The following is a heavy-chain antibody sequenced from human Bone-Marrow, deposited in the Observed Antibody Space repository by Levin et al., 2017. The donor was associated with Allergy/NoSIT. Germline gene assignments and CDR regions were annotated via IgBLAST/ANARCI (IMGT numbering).Heavy chain of an antibody. CDR1: GFTFSSYA. CDR2: ISYDGSNK. CDR3: ARDRGRNSGYYYYYYGMDV. V-gene: IGHV3-30-3*01. Sequence: GGSLRLSCAASGFTFSSYAMHWVRQAPGKGLEWVAVISYDGSNKYYADSVKGRFTISRDNSKNTLYLQMNSLRAEDTAVYYCARDRGRNSGYYYYYYGMDVWGQGTTVTVSS. D-gene: IGHD1-26*01. J-gene: IGHJ6*02.